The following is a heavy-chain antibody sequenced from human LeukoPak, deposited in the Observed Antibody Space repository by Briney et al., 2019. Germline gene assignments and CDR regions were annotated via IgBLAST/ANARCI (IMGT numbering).Heavy chain of an antibody. D-gene: IGHD6-19*01. CDR1: GYSFSSGFF. CDR2: LYHTGTT. V-gene: IGHV4-38-2*02. J-gene: IGHJ5*02. CDR3: ARDKDLAVAANWFDP. Sequence: SETLSLTCTVSGYSFSSGFFWGWIRQPPGKGLEWIGSLYHTGTTYDNPSLKSRVTMSLDTSTNQFSLKMTSVTAADTAVYYCARDKDLAVAANWFDPWGQGTLVIVSS.